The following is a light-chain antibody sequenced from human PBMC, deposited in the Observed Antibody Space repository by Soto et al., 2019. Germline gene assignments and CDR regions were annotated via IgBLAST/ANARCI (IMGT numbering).Light chain of an antibody. CDR2: KAS. CDR1: QSISSW. Sequence: DIQMTQSPSTLSASVGDRVTITCRASQSISSWLAWYQQKPGKAPKLLIYKASSLESGVPSRFSGSGSGTEFTLTISSRQPDDFATYYCQEYKSYSTFGQGTKLEIK. J-gene: IGKJ2*01. CDR3: QEYKSYST. V-gene: IGKV1-5*03.